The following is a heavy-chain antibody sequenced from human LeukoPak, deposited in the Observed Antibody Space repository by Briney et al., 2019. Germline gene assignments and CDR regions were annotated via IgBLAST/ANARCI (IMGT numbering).Heavy chain of an antibody. CDR3: AKATGYNYGYFDY. J-gene: IGHJ4*02. Sequence: PGGSLRLSCAASGFTFSSYAMNWVRQAPGKGLEWVSTISDSGGSAYYADSVKGGFTISRDNSRNTLYLQMNSLRAEDTAVYYCAKATGYNYGYFDYWGQGTLLTVSS. V-gene: IGHV3-23*01. D-gene: IGHD5-18*01. CDR1: GFTFSSYA. CDR2: ISDSGGSA.